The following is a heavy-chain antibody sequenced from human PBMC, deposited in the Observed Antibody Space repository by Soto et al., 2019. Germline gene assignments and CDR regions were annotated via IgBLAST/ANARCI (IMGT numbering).Heavy chain of an antibody. CDR1: GYTFTDYA. V-gene: IGHV1-3*01. D-gene: IGHD5-18*01. J-gene: IGHJ4*02. CDR3: ARDTGYTFGSLNY. Sequence: GPSVKVSCKASGYTFTDYALHWVRQAPGQRLEWMGWMNAGVGNTLYSQKFQGRITITRDTSASTAYMELNSLKSEDTAIYYCARDTGYTFGSLNYWGTGTLVTVSS. CDR2: MNAGVGNT.